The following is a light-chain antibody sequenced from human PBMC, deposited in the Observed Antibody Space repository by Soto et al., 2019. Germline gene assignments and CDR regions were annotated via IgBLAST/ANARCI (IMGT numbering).Light chain of an antibody. CDR1: QSVSSSY. CDR3: QQYGSSPLS. Sequence: EIVLTQSPAPLSLSPGERATLSCGASQSVSSSYLAWYQQTPGLAPRLLIYDASGRSTGIPASFSGSGSGTDFTPSITTPEPKDCVVDYCQQYGSSPLSFVGGTKVKIK. CDR2: DAS. J-gene: IGKJ4*01. V-gene: IGKV3D-20*01.